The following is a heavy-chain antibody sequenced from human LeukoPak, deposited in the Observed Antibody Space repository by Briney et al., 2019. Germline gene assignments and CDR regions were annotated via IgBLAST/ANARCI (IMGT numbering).Heavy chain of an antibody. Sequence: GGSLRLSRAASGFIFSKTRMKWGRPAPGEGAEWVCRIKTKTNAGATDYATDYAAPVKGRFAISRDDSKNTLYLQMNSLKTEDTALYYCTSNDAFDVWGQGTMVTVSS. CDR2: IKTKTNAGATDYAT. V-gene: IGHV3-15*05. CDR1: GFIFSKTR. J-gene: IGHJ3*01. CDR3: TSNDAFDV.